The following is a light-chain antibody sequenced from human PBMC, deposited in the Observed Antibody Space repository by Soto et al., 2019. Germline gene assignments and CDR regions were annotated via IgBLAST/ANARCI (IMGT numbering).Light chain of an antibody. CDR3: QQRSNWPVFT. J-gene: IGKJ3*01. CDR2: DAS. V-gene: IGKV3-11*01. CDR1: QSVNTY. Sequence: EIVLTQSPATLSLSPGERATLSCRASQSVNTYLAWYQQKAGQAPRLLIYDASNRATGIPARFSGSGSGTDFTLTISSLEPEDFAVYFWQQRSNWPVFTFGPGTKVDIK.